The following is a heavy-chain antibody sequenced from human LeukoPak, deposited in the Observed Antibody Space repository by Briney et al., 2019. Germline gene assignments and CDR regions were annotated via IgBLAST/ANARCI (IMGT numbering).Heavy chain of an antibody. CDR2: ISYDGSSK. Sequence: GRSLRISCAAPGFTLSSYAMHWVPQAPGKGLGWGAVISYDGSSKYYADSVKGRFTISRDNSKNTMYLEMNSLRAEDTTVYYGAKDLAVAGLFDYGGQGTLVTVS. CDR3: AKDLAVAGLFDY. D-gene: IGHD6-19*01. J-gene: IGHJ4*02. CDR1: GFTLSSYA. V-gene: IGHV3-30-3*01.